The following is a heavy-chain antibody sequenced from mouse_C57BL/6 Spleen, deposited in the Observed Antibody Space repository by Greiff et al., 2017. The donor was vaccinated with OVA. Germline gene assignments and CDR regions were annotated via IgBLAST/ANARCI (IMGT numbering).Heavy chain of an antibody. CDR2: INPSTGGT. D-gene: IGHD1-1*01. CDR1: GYSFTGYY. Sequence: VQLQQSGPELVKPGASVKISCKASGYSFTGYYMNWVKQSPEKSLEWIGEINPSTGGTTYNQKFKAKATLTVDKSSSTAYMQLKSLTSEDSAVYYCARYTTVVPRMDYWGQSTTLTVSS. CDR3: ARYTTVVPRMDY. J-gene: IGHJ2*01. V-gene: IGHV1-42*01.